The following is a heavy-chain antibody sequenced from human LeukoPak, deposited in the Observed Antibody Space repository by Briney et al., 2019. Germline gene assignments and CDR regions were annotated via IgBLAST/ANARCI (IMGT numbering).Heavy chain of an antibody. J-gene: IGHJ4*02. V-gene: IGHV3-74*01. Sequence: GGSLRISCAASGFTFSSYWMHWVRQAPGKGLVWVSRINSDGSSTSYADSVKGRFTISRDNSKNTRYLQMNSLRAKDTALYYCATESGYFDSGGYFDSWGQGTLVTVSS. D-gene: IGHD3-3*01. CDR1: GFTFSSYW. CDR2: INSDGSST. CDR3: ATESGYFDSGGYFDS.